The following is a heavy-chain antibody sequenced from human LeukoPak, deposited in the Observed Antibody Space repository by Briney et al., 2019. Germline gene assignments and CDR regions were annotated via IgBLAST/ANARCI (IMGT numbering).Heavy chain of an antibody. CDR1: GFTVSSNY. CDR2: IYSGGST. J-gene: IGHJ3*02. V-gene: IGHV3-53*01. Sequence: GGSLTLSCAASGFTVSSNYMSWVRQAPGKGLEWVSVIYSGGSTYYADSVKGRFTISRDNSKNTLSLHMNSLRAEETAVYYCEKDRLTGYSCGYAFDIWGQGTMVTVSS. CDR3: EKDRLTGYSCGYAFDI. D-gene: IGHD5-18*01.